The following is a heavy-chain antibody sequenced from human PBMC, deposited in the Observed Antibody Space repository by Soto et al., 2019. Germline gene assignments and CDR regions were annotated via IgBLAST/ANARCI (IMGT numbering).Heavy chain of an antibody. Sequence: QVQLVQSGAEVKKPGSSVKVSCKASGGTFSSSAISWVLQAPGQGLEWMGWIIPIFGTANYAQKFQGRVTITADESTSTAFMELSSLGSEDPAVYYCGRALPNSSGCVYWGQGTLVTVSA. J-gene: IGHJ4*02. V-gene: IGHV1-69*01. CDR1: GGTFSSSA. CDR2: IIPIFGTA. CDR3: GRALPNSSGCVY. D-gene: IGHD6-19*01.